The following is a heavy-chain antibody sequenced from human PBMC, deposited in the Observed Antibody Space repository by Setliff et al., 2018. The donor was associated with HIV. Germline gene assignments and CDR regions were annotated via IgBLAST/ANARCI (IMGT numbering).Heavy chain of an antibody. CDR2: IYHSGST. CDR3: ASSPAWRSDYGLHTFDY. J-gene: IGHJ4*02. D-gene: IGHD4-17*01. CDR1: GYSISSRYY. V-gene: IGHV4-38-2*02. Sequence: SETLSLTCTVSGYSISSRYYWGWIQQSPGKGLEWIGSIYHSGSTQYNPSLKSRVTISVDTPKNQFSLKLSPVTAADTAVYYCASSPAWRSDYGLHTFDYWGQGTLVTVSS.